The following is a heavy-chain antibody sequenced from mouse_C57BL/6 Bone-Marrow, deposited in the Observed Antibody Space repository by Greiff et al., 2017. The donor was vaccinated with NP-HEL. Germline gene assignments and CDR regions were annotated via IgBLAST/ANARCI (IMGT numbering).Heavy chain of an antibody. V-gene: IGHV1-15*01. Sequence: QVQLKQSGAELVRPGASVTLSCKASGYTFTDYEMHWVKQTPVHGLEWIGAIDPETGGTAYNQKFKGKAILTADKSSSTAYMELRSLTSEDSAFYYCTRGFHWYFDVWGTGTTVTVSS. J-gene: IGHJ1*03. CDR3: TRGFHWYFDV. CDR2: IDPETGGT. CDR1: GYTFTDYE.